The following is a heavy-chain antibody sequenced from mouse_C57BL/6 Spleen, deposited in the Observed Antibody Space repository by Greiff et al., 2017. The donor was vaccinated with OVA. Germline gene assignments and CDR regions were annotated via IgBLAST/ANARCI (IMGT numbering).Heavy chain of an antibody. CDR3: ARSGDYDGGVAY. V-gene: IGHV1-52*01. Sequence: QVQLQQPGAELVRPGSSVKLSCKASGYTFTSYWMHWVKQRPIQGLEWIGNIDPSDSETHYNQKFKDKATLTVDKSSSTAYMQLSSLTSEDSAVYYCARSGDYDGGVAYWGQGTLVTVSA. CDR1: GYTFTSYW. CDR2: IDPSDSET. D-gene: IGHD2-4*01. J-gene: IGHJ3*01.